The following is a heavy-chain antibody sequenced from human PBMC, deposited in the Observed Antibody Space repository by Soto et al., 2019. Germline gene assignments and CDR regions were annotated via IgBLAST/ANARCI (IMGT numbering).Heavy chain of an antibody. J-gene: IGHJ3*02. Sequence: EVQLLESGGGLVQPGGSLRLSCAASGFTFSNYGMTGVRQAPGKGLEWVSALTSGGSTYYADSVKGRFTISRDNSKETLYLQMNSLRAEDTAVYYCAKVGVAGLGAFEIWGQGTMVTVSS. D-gene: IGHD6-19*01. CDR2: LTSGGST. V-gene: IGHV3-23*01. CDR3: AKVGVAGLGAFEI. CDR1: GFTFSNYG.